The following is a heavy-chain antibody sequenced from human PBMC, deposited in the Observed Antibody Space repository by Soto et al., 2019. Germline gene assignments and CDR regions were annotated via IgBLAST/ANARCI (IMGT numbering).Heavy chain of an antibody. CDR3: ARMGSGFYWYY. CDR1: GYTFTTYA. J-gene: IGHJ4*02. D-gene: IGHD1-26*01. Sequence: QVQLVQSGAEVKKPGASVKVSCKASGYTFTTYAIHWVRQAPGQRLEWMGWINAGNGNTKYSQKFQGRVTITRDTSASPGHMELGSLRSEKTAVYYRARMGSGFYWYYWGQGTLVTVSS. V-gene: IGHV1-3*01. CDR2: INAGNGNT.